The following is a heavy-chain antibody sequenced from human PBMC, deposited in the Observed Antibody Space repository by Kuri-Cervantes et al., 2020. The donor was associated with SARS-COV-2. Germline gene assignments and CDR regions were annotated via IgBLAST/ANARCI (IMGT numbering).Heavy chain of an antibody. J-gene: IGHJ6*03. D-gene: IGHD4-11*01. V-gene: IGHV3-33*08. Sequence: GGSLRLSCAASGFTFRSYAMSWVRQAPGKGLEWVAVIWYGGSNKYYADSVKGRFTISRDNSKNTLYLQMNSLRAEDTAVYYCARDWTHHDYSNNYYYYMDVWGKGTTVTVSS. CDR3: ARDWTHHDYSNNYYYYMDV. CDR2: IWYGGSNK. CDR1: GFTFRSYA.